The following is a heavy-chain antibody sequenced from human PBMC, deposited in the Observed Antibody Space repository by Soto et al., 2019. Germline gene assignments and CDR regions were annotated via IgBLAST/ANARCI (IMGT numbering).Heavy chain of an antibody. V-gene: IGHV3-48*03. CDR3: ARAIPNWNRRPWFDP. J-gene: IGHJ5*02. Sequence: GGSLRLSCAASGFTFSSYEMNWVRQAPGKGLEWVSYISSSGSTIYYADSVKGRFTISRDNAKNSLYLQMNSLRAEDTAVYYCARAIPNWNRRPWFDPRGQGTLVTVSS. D-gene: IGHD1-20*01. CDR1: GFTFSSYE. CDR2: ISSSGSTI.